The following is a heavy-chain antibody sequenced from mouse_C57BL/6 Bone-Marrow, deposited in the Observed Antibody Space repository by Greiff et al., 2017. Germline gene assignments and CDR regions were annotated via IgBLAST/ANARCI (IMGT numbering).Heavy chain of an antibody. CDR2: INPNNGGT. D-gene: IGHD2-3*01. V-gene: IGHV1-22*01. CDR3: ARSYDGYPSGFAY. CDR1: GYTFTDYN. Sequence: VQLQQSGPELVKPGASVTMSCKASGYTFTDYNMHWVKQSHGKRLEWLGYINPNNGGTSYNPKLKGKATLTLNKSSSTAYIELRSLTSEDSAVYYCARSYDGYPSGFAYWGQGTLVTVSA. J-gene: IGHJ3*01.